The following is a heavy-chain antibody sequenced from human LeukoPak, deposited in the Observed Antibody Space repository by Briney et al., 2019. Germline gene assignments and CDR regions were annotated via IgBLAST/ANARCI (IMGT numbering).Heavy chain of an antibody. CDR3: ARGKYCSDATCYSLGYYYYMDV. V-gene: IGHV1-8*03. J-gene: IGHJ6*03. CDR2: VNPNAGNT. D-gene: IGHD2-15*01. CDR1: GYTFTSYD. Sequence: ASVKVSCKASGYTFTSYDINWVRQAPGQGLEWMGWVNPNAGNTGYVQKFQGRVTSTRNTSISTAYMELSSLRSEDTAVYYCARGKYCSDATCYSLGYYYYMDVWGKGTTVTVSS.